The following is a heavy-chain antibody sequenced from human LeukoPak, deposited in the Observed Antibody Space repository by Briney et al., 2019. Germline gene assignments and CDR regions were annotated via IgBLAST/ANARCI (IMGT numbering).Heavy chain of an antibody. J-gene: IGHJ3*02. Sequence: SETLSLTCTVSGGSISSYYWSWIRQPPGKGLEWIGYIYYSGSTNYNPSLKSRVTISVDTSKNQFSLKLSSVTAADTAVYYCAGHDGDGAFDIWGQGTMVTVSS. D-gene: IGHD5-24*01. V-gene: IGHV4-59*01. CDR1: GGSISSYY. CDR2: IYYSGST. CDR3: AGHDGDGAFDI.